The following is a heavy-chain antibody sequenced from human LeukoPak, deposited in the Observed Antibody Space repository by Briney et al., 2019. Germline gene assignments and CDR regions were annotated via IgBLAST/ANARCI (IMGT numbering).Heavy chain of an antibody. CDR2: IYTSGST. CDR1: GGSTSSGSYY. CDR3: ARCLAGVIDY. Sequence: SQTLSLTCTVSGGSTSSGSYYWSWIRQPAGKGLEWIGRIYTSGSTNYNPSLKSRVTISVDTSKNQFSLKLSSVTAADTAVYYCARCLAGVIDYWGQGTLVTVSS. J-gene: IGHJ4*02. D-gene: IGHD2-15*01. V-gene: IGHV4-61*02.